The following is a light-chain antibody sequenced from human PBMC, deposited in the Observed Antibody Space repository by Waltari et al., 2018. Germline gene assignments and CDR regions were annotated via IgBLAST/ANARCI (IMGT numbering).Light chain of an antibody. CDR3: QVWDSSAVV. J-gene: IGLJ2*01. CDR1: NIGTKN. Sequence: SFALTQPLSLSVALGQTASVTCAGDNIGTKNVHWYQQKPGQAPVLVLYRDPNRPSGIPERISGSNSGNTATLTIGRAQAGDEADYFCQVWDSSAVVFGGGTKLTVL. CDR2: RDP. V-gene: IGLV3-9*01.